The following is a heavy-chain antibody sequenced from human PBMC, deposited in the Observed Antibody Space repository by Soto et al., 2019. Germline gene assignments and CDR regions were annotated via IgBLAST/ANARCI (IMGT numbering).Heavy chain of an antibody. D-gene: IGHD6-13*01. CDR3: ARSGSSWNLREFDY. V-gene: IGHV1-18*01. CDR1: DYTFTSYG. Sequence: ASVKVSCKASDYTFTSYGIIWVRQAPGQGLEWIGWISVYNGNTNYAQKFRGRVTMTTDISATTAYMEMRSLRSDDTAVYYCARSGSSWNLREFDYWGQGTLVTVSS. J-gene: IGHJ4*02. CDR2: ISVYNGNT.